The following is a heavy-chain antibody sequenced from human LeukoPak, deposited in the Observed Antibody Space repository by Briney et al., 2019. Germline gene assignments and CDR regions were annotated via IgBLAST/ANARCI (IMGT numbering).Heavy chain of an antibody. Sequence: PSETLSLTCAVYGGFLSGYYWSWIRQPAGKGLEWIGEINHSGSTNYNPSLKSRVTISVDTSKNQFSLKLSSVTAADTAVYYCARGRVGYWGQGTLVTVSS. CDR1: GGFLSGYY. J-gene: IGHJ4*02. V-gene: IGHV4-34*01. CDR3: ARGRVGY. CDR2: INHSGST. D-gene: IGHD3-16*01.